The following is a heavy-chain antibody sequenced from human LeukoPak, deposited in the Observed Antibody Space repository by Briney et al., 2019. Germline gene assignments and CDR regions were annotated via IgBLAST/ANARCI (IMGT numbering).Heavy chain of an antibody. V-gene: IGHV3-66*04. CDR3: ARHKGYSNCADY. Sequence: GGSLRLSCAASGFTVSSNYMSWVRQAPGKGLEGVSVISSGGTTYYADSVKGRFTISRDNSKNTLYLQVNSLRAEDTAVYYCARHKGYSNCADYWGQGTLVTVSS. D-gene: IGHD4-11*01. CDR1: GFTVSSNY. J-gene: IGHJ4*02. CDR2: ISSGGTT.